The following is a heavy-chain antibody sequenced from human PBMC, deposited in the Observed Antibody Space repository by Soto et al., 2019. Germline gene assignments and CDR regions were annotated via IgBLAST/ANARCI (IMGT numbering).Heavy chain of an antibody. J-gene: IGHJ3*02. CDR3: ARALTYYYGSGSSPDAFDI. CDR2: MNPNSGNT. D-gene: IGHD3-10*01. Sequence: ASVKVSCKASGYTFTRYDINWVRQATGQGLEWMGWMNPNSGNTGYAQKFQGRVTMTRNTSISTAYMELSSLRSEDTAVYYCARALTYYYGSGSSPDAFDIWAKGTMVTVSS. CDR1: GYTFTRYD. V-gene: IGHV1-8*01.